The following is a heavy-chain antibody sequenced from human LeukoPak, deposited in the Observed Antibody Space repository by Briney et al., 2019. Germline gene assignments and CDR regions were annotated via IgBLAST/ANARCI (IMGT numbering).Heavy chain of an antibody. V-gene: IGHV1-18*01. J-gene: IGHJ4*02. CDR1: GYSFSIFG. D-gene: IGHD4-17*01. CDR3: ARAGATEATHFDY. CDR2: ISASSGNT. Sequence: ASVKVSCKASGYSFSIFGMTWVRQAPGQGLEWMGWISASSGNTNYAQKLQGRVTMTTDTSTNTAYMELRSLKSDDTAVYYCARAGATEATHFDYWGQGTLVTVSS.